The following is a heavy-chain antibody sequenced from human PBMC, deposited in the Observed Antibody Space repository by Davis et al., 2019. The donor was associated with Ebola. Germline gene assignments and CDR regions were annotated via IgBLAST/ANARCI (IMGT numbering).Heavy chain of an antibody. Sequence: GGSLRLSCAASGFTVSSNYMSWVRQAPGKGLEWASVIYSGGSTYYADSVKGRFTISRDNSKNTLYLQMNSLRAEDTAVYYCAREGGIADQVDYWGQGTLVTVSS. CDR2: IYSGGST. CDR1: GFTVSSNY. D-gene: IGHD6-13*01. V-gene: IGHV3-53*01. CDR3: AREGGIADQVDY. J-gene: IGHJ4*02.